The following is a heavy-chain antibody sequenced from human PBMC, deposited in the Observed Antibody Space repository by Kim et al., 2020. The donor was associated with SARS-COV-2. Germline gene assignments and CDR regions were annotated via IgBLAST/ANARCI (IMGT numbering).Heavy chain of an antibody. Sequence: DYAVSAKSRITINSDTSSNQYSLQLSSVTPEDTALYYCARDSWATGRGFDYWGQATLVTVSS. CDR3: ARDSWATGRGFDY. V-gene: IGHV6-1*01. J-gene: IGHJ4*02. D-gene: IGHD3-9*01.